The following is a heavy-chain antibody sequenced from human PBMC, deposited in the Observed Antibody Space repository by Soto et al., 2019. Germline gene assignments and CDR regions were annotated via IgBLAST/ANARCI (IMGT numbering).Heavy chain of an antibody. J-gene: IGHJ4*02. CDR1: GFSLSTSGVG. CDR3: ASPVPCCGDCARLDY. CDR2: IYWDDDK. Sequence: QITLKESGPTLVKPTQTLTLTCTFSGFSLSTSGVGVGWIRQPPGKALEWLALIYWDDDKRYSPSLKSRLTITKDTSKNQVVLTMTNMDPVDTATYYCASPVPCCGDCARLDYWGQGTLVTVSS. V-gene: IGHV2-5*02. D-gene: IGHD2-21*02.